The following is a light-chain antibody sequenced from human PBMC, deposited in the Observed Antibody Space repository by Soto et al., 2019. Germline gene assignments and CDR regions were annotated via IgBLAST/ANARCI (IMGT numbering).Light chain of an antibody. CDR3: QQYNNWPRT. CDR2: GVS. V-gene: IGKV3-15*01. J-gene: IGKJ1*01. CDR1: QSVISN. Sequence: EIVLTQSPATLSVSPGERATLYCRASQSVISNLSWYQQIPAQAPRLLIYGVSTRAAGIPASFRGTGSGTEVTPTISSLQSEDFAVYYCQQYNNWPRTFGQGTKVDIK.